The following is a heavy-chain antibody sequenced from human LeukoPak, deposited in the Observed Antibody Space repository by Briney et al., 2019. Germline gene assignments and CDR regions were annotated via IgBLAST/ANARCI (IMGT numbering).Heavy chain of an antibody. CDR2: VYFSGST. Sequence: SETLSLTCTVSGGPISTYFWSWIRQPPGKRLEWIGHVYFSGSTNYNPSLESRVTISVDTSKNQFSLTLSSVTAADTAVYYCARHKSSGSYPLDYWGQGILVTVSS. CDR3: ARHKSSGSYPLDY. D-gene: IGHD3-22*01. CDR1: GGPISTYF. J-gene: IGHJ4*02. V-gene: IGHV4-59*08.